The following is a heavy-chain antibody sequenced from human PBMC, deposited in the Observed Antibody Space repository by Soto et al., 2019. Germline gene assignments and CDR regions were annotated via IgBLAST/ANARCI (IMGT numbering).Heavy chain of an antibody. CDR3: AKDIGARGYSYGRHYYYYYGMDV. V-gene: IGHV3-9*01. D-gene: IGHD5-18*01. CDR1: GFTFDDYA. CDR2: ISWNSGSI. Sequence: PGGSLRLSCAASGFTFDDYAMHWVRQAPGKGLEWVSGISWNSGSIGYADSVKGRFTISRDNAKNSLYLQMNSLRAEDTALYYCAKDIGARGYSYGRHYYYYYGMDVWGQGTTVTVSS. J-gene: IGHJ6*02.